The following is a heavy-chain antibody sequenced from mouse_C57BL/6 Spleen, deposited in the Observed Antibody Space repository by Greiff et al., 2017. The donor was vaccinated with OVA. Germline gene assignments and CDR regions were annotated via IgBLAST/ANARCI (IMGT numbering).Heavy chain of an antibody. CDR3: ARHPPYDSPTYAMDY. J-gene: IGHJ4*01. Sequence: VKLQESGPGLVAPSQRLSITCTVSGFSLTSYAISWVRQPPGKGLEWLGVIWTGGGTNYNSALKSRLSISKDNSKSQVFLKMNSLQTDDTARYYCARHPPYDSPTYAMDYWGQGTSVTVSS. V-gene: IGHV2-9-1*01. CDR1: GFSLTSYA. D-gene: IGHD2-4*01. CDR2: IWTGGGT.